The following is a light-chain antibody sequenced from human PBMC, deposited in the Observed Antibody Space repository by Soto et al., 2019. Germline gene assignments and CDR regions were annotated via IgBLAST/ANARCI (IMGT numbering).Light chain of an antibody. V-gene: IGKV1-39*01. Sequence: DIQMTQSPSSLSASVGDRVTITCRASQSISSYLNWYQQKPGKAPKLLIYAASTLQSGVPSRFSGSGSGTDFTHTISTLQPEDFATYYCQQHNTYPRTFGQGTKVDIK. CDR3: QQHNTYPRT. CDR1: QSISSY. CDR2: AAS. J-gene: IGKJ1*01.